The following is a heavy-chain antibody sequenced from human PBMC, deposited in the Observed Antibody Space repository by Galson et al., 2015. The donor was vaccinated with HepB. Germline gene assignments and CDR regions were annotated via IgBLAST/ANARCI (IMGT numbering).Heavy chain of an antibody. CDR3: ARDVSYNVGAPPGEY. J-gene: IGHJ4*02. Sequence: SLRLSCAASGFTFDNYAIHWVRQAPGKGLEWVAIISYDGSNKYYADSVRGRFTISRDSSENTVYLQMNSLRAEDMAVYYCARDVSYNVGAPPGEYWGQGTLVTVSS. D-gene: IGHD1-26*01. CDR2: ISYDGSNK. V-gene: IGHV3-30-3*01. CDR1: GFTFDNYA.